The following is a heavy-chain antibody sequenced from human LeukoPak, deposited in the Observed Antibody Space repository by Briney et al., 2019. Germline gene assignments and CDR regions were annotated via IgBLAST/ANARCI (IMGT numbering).Heavy chain of an antibody. Sequence: GGSLRLSCAASGFTFSSYGMSWVRQAPGRGLEWVSYVSAATGSIYYADSVKGRFTISRDTAGNSLYLQMNSLRDEDTAVCFCARNPGWAYFDSWGQGALVTVSS. CDR2: VSAATGSI. V-gene: IGHV3-48*02. D-gene: IGHD6-19*01. CDR3: ARNPGWAYFDS. J-gene: IGHJ4*02. CDR1: GFTFSSYG.